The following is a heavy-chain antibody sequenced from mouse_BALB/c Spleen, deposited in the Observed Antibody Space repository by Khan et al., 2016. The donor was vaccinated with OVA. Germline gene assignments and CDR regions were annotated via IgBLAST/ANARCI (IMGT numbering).Heavy chain of an antibody. CDR2: MSSGGDYT. CDR1: GFTFSSYS. V-gene: IGHV5-6*01. J-gene: IGHJ3*01. D-gene: IGHD4-1*01. CDR3: ASHLTGSFAY. Sequence: EVELVESGGDLVKPGGSLKLSCAASGFTFSSYSMSWVRQIPDKRLEWVATMSSGGDYTYYPDIVKWRFTLSRDNATNTLYLQLSSLKSEDTAMYYGASHLTGSFAYWGQGTLVTVSA.